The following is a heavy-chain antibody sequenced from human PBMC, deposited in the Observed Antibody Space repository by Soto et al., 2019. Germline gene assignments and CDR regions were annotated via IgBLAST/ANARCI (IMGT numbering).Heavy chain of an antibody. Sequence: PGGSLRLSCAASGFTFSSYGMHWVRQAPGKGLEWVAVISYDGSNKYYADSVKGRFTISRDNSKNTLYLQMNSLRAEDTAVYYCAKDLDYYYYGMDVWGQGTTVTVSS. CDR1: GFTFSSYG. CDR3: AKDLDYYYYGMDV. J-gene: IGHJ6*02. CDR2: ISYDGSNK. V-gene: IGHV3-30*18.